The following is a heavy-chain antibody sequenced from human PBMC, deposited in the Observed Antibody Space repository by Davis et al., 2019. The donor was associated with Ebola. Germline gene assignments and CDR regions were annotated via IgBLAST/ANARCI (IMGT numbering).Heavy chain of an antibody. V-gene: IGHV4-59*08. CDR2: IYYSGST. J-gene: IGHJ4*02. D-gene: IGHD5-18*01. CDR3: ARGRRYSYGPPRY. Sequence: MPSETLSLTCTVSGGSISSYYWSWIRQPPGQGLEWIGYIYYSGSTNYNPSLKSRVTISVDTSKNQFSLKLSSVTAADTAVYYCARGRRYSYGPPRYWGQGTLVTVSS. CDR1: GGSISSYY.